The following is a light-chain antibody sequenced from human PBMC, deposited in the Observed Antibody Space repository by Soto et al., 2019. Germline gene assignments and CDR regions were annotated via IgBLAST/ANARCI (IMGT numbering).Light chain of an antibody. CDR3: LQTYSTPCT. V-gene: IGKV1-39*01. Sequence: DIQMTQSPSSLSASVGDRVTITCRASQSISGYLNWYQQKPGRAPNLLIYTAFSLQSGVPSRFSGSASGTDFTLTISSLQPEEFATYYCLQTYSTPCTFGQGTKLEIK. J-gene: IGKJ2*02. CDR1: QSISGY. CDR2: TAF.